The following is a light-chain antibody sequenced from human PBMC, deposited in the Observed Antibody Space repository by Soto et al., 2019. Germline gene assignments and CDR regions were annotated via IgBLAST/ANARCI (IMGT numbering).Light chain of an antibody. J-gene: IGLJ1*01. CDR1: SSNIGAGYN. CDR3: QSYDSSLSGFYV. CDR2: GNN. V-gene: IGLV1-40*01. Sequence: QSVLTQPPSMSGAPGQRVTISCTGSSSNIGAGYNVHWYQQLPGTAPKLLIYGNNNRPSGVPDRFSGSKSGTSASLAITGLQAEDEADYYCQSYDSSLSGFYVFGTGTKLTVL.